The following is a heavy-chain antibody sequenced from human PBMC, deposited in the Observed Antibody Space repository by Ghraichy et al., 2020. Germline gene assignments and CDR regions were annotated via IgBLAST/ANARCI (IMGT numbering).Heavy chain of an antibody. CDR1: GFVFSTYN. J-gene: IGHJ4*02. CDR3: ASPGGNYYNRFDN. Sequence: GGSLRLSCAASGFVFSTYNMNWVRHAPGKGLEWVSSITSSGTYTYYADSVKGRFTISRDNAKNSLYLQMSSLRTEDTAVYYCASPGGNYYNRFDNWGQGTLVTVSS. CDR2: ITSSGTYT. V-gene: IGHV3-21*01. D-gene: IGHD3-10*01.